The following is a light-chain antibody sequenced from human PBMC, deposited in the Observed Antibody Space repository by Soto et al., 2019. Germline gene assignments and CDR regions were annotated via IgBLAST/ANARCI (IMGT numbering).Light chain of an antibody. J-gene: IGLJ2*01. CDR3: TSWTTSTTMI. V-gene: IGLV2-14*03. CDR2: DVN. CDR1: SSDIGAYNF. Sequence: QSALTQPGSVSGSPGQSITISCTGTSSDIGAYNFVSWYQQHPGKAPKLMLYDVNIRPSGVSNRFSGSKSGNTASLTISGLQAEDEDDYYCTSWTTSTTMIFGGGTKLTVL.